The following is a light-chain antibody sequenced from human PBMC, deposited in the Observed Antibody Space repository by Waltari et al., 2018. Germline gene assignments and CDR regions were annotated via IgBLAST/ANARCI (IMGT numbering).Light chain of an antibody. CDR3: QQYNNWPPYT. CDR2: GAS. V-gene: IGKV3-15*01. Sequence: EIVMTQSPATLSVSPGERATLPCRASQSVSSNLAWYQQKPGQAPRLLLYGASTRATGIPARFSGSGSGTEFTLTISSLQSEDFAVYYCQQYNNWPPYTFGQGTKLEIK. J-gene: IGKJ2*01. CDR1: QSVSSN.